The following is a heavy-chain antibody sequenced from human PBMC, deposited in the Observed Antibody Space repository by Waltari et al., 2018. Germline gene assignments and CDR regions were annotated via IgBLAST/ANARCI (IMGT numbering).Heavy chain of an antibody. J-gene: IGHJ3*01. V-gene: IGHV3-74*01. CDR3: ASGNSHAFDL. CDR1: GFTLSSYG. Sequence: EVQLVESGGGLVQPGGSLRVSCTAAGFTLSSYGMHWVRQVPGKGLVWVSRINSDGSGTSYADSAKGRFTISRDNAKNTLFLQMNSLRGEDTAVYYCASGNSHAFDLWGQGTMVTVSS. CDR2: INSDGSGT. D-gene: IGHD1-7*01.